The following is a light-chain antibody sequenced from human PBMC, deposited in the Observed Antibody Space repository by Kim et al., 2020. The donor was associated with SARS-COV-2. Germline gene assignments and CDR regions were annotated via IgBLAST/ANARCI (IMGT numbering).Light chain of an antibody. CDR1: TSEVVSYNL. Sequence: PGQSITISCTGATSEVVSYNLVSWYQQHPGKAPKLIIYEVTRRPSGVSNRFSGSKSGNTASLTISGLQADDEADYYCCSYAGWTWMFGGGTQLTVL. CDR3: CSYAGWTWM. V-gene: IGLV2-23*02. J-gene: IGLJ3*02. CDR2: EVT.